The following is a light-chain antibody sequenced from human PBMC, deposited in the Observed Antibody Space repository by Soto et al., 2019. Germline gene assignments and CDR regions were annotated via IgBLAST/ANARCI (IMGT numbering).Light chain of an antibody. V-gene: IGKV3-11*01. Sequence: EIVLAQSPSTLSLSPGERATLSCRASQSVSISLAWYQQKPGQAPRLLIYDASNRATGGPARFSGSGSGTDFTLTVSSLEPEDFALYYCQQLTTFGGGTKVDIK. CDR1: QSVSIS. CDR3: QQLTT. CDR2: DAS. J-gene: IGKJ4*01.